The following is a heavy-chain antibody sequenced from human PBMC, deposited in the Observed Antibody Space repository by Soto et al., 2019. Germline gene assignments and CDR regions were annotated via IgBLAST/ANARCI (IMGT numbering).Heavy chain of an antibody. CDR2: IYYSGST. Sequence: SETLSLTCTVSGGSISSSSYYWGWIRQPPGKGLEWIGSIYYSGSTYYNPSLKSRVPISVDTSKNQFSLKLSSVTAADTAVYYCARQLIYCSSTSCSIVSFDPWGQGTLVTVSS. CDR3: ARQLIYCSSTSCSIVSFDP. J-gene: IGHJ5*02. D-gene: IGHD2-2*01. V-gene: IGHV4-39*01. CDR1: GGSISSSSYY.